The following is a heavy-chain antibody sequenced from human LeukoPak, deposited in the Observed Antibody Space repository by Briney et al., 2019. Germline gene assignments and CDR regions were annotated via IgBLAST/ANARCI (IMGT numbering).Heavy chain of an antibody. V-gene: IGHV3-53*01. CDR3: AKEGCSYGYRELNWFDP. CDR2: IYSGGST. J-gene: IGHJ5*02. CDR1: GFTVSSNY. Sequence: GGSLRLSCAASGFTVSSNYMSWVRQAPGKGLEWVSVIYSGGSTYYADSVKGRFTISRDNSKNTLYLQMNSLRAEDTAVYYCAKEGCSYGYRELNWFDPWGQGTLVTVSS. D-gene: IGHD5-18*01.